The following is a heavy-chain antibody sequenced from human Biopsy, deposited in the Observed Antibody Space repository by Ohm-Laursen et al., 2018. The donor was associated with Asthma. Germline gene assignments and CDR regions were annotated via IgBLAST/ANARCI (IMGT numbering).Heavy chain of an antibody. J-gene: IGHJ4*02. CDR3: VRNQYSSSWYTFDY. D-gene: IGHD3-22*01. V-gene: IGHV4-39*01. CDR2: MYHSGSP. CDR1: GGSITSSSYY. Sequence: LSLTFTFSGGSITSSSYYLGWIRQPPGKGMEWIGSMYHSGSPYYHPSLKSRATISVDTSKNQLSLKMSSVTAADTAVYFCVRNQYSSSWYTFDYWGQGALVTVSS.